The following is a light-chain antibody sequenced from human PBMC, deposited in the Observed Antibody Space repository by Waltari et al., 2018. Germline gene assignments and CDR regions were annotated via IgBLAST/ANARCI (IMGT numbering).Light chain of an antibody. Sequence: QSALTQPRSVSGSPGQSVTISCTGTSSDVGGYNYDSWYQQHPGKAPKLVIYGVNKRPSGVPDRFSGSKSDNTASLTISGLQAEDEADYYCCSNAASFTWVFGGGTKVTVL. V-gene: IGLV2-11*01. CDR1: SSDVGGYNY. J-gene: IGLJ3*02. CDR2: GVN. CDR3: CSNAASFTWV.